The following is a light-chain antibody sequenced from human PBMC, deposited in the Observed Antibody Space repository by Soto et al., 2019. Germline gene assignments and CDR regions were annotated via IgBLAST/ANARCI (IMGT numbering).Light chain of an antibody. Sequence: DFQMTQSPSTLSASVGDSVTITCRASQTISNWLAWYQQKPGKAPKLLIYKASTLQSGVPSRFSGSGSGTEFTLTISSLQPDDFATYYCQQYYSDWTFGQGTKVDIK. J-gene: IGKJ1*01. CDR1: QTISNW. V-gene: IGKV1-5*03. CDR2: KAS. CDR3: QQYYSDWT.